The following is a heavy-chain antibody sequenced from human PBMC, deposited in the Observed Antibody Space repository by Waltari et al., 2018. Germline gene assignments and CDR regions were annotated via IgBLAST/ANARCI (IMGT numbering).Heavy chain of an antibody. CDR2: IIPIFGTA. CDR3: ARGVLLWFGELLRWFDP. Sequence: QVQLVQSGAEVKKPGSSVKVSCKASGGTFSSYAISWVRQAPGQGLEWMGGIIPIFGTANYAQKFQGRVTMTRNTSISTAYMELSSLRSEDTAVYYCARGVLLWFGELLRWFDPWGQGTLVTVSS. D-gene: IGHD3-10*01. V-gene: IGHV1-69*05. CDR1: GGTFSSYA. J-gene: IGHJ5*02.